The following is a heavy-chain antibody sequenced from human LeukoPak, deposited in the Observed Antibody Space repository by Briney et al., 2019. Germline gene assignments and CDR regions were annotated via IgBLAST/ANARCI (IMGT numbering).Heavy chain of an antibody. J-gene: IGHJ4*02. CDR1: GGSISSSNC. V-gene: IGHV4-4*02. D-gene: IGHD3-22*01. CDR3: ARDTSTYYYDSSGSLGDY. CDR2: IYHSGST. Sequence: SETLSLTRVVSGGSISSSNCWSWVRQPPGKGLEWIGEIYHSGSTNYNPSLKSRVTISVDTSKNQFSLKLSSVTAADTAVYYCARDTSTYYYDSSGSLGDYWGQGTLVTVSS.